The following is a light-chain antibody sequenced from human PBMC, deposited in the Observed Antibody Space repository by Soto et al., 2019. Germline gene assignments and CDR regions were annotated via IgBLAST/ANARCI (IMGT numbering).Light chain of an antibody. Sequence: DIQMTHSPSSLSASVGDRVTITCQASQDLSSWLAWYQQKPGKAPKLLISAASSLQSGVPSRFSGSGYGTDFNLTISSLQTEDFATYYCLQVDVYPWTFGQGTKVDIK. CDR2: AAS. CDR1: QDLSSW. J-gene: IGKJ1*01. CDR3: LQVDVYPWT. V-gene: IGKV1-12*01.